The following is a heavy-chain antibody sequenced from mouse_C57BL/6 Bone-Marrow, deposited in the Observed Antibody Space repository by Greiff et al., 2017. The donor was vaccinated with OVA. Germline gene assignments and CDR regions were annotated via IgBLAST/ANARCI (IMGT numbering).Heavy chain of an antibody. D-gene: IGHD1-1*01. CDR2: IDPSDSET. V-gene: IGHV1-52*01. CDR1: GYTFTSYW. J-gene: IGHJ1*03. CDR3: ARPLTTVVATDWYFDV. Sequence: VQLQQSGAELVRPGSSVKLSCKASGYTFTSYWMHWVKQRPIQGLEWIGNIDPSDSETHYNQKFKDKATLTVDKSSSTAYMQLSSLTSEDSAVYYCARPLTTVVATDWYFDVWGTGTTVTVSS.